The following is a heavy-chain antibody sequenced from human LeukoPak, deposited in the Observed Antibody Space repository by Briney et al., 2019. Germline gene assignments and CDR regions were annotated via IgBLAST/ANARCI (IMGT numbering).Heavy chain of an antibody. J-gene: IGHJ4*02. CDR1: GFTFSDYY. CDR3: AKGRDYGEPIDY. D-gene: IGHD4-17*01. V-gene: IGHV3-11*01. CDR2: ISSSGSTI. Sequence: PGGSLRLSCAASGFTFSDYYMSWIRQAPGKGLEWVSYISSSGSTIYYADSVKGRFTISRDNAKNSLYLQMNSLRVEDTALYYCAKGRDYGEPIDYWGQGTLVTVSS.